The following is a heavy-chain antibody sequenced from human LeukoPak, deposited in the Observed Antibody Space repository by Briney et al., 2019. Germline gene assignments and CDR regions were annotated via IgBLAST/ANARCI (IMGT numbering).Heavy chain of an antibody. J-gene: IGHJ4*02. CDR3: ARDHNFHFDY. CDR1: GFNFSDYY. V-gene: IGHV3-11*01. Sequence: PGGSLRLSCAASGFNFSDYYMSCLRQATGKGLEWVSYISGSGYTIYYADSVKGRFTISRDNAKNSLYLQMTSLRAEDTAVYYCARDHNFHFDYWGQGTLVTVSS. CDR2: ISGSGYTI.